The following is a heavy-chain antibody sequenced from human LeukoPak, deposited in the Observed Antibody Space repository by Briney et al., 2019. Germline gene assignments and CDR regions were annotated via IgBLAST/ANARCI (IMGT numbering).Heavy chain of an antibody. V-gene: IGHV4-59*01. CDR2: IYISGTT. CDR3: ARGSDFGDC. J-gene: IGHJ4*02. Sequence: PSETLSLTCTVSGGSISTYYWSWIRQPPGEGLEWIGYIYISGTTNYNPSLKSRVTMSVDTSKNQLSMKLSSVTAADTAVYYCARGSDFGDCWGQGTLVTASS. D-gene: IGHD4-17*01. CDR1: GGSISTYY.